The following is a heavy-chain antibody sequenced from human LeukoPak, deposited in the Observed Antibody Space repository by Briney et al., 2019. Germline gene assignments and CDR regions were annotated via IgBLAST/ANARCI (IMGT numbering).Heavy chain of an antibody. CDR3: ASSLRYFDWLLV. CDR1: GGSISSSSYY. J-gene: IGHJ4*02. CDR2: IYYSGST. V-gene: IGHV4-39*01. D-gene: IGHD3-9*01. Sequence: PSKTLSLTCTVSGGSISSSSYYWGWIRQPPGEGLEWIGSIYYSGSTYYNPSLKSRVTISVDTSKNQFSLKLSSVTAADTAVYYCASSLRYFDWLLVWGQGTLVTVSS.